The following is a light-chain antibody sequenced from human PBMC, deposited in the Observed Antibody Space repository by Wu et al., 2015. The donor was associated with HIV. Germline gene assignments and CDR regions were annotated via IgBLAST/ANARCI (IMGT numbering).Light chain of an antibody. V-gene: IGKV1-5*03. J-gene: IGKJ4*01. Sequence: IHMTQSPSTLSASVGDRVTLTCRASQNINNWLAWYQQKPGKAPNLMIYKASSLQNGVSSRFSGSGSGTEFTLTISSLQPDDFATYFCQQYNSYPLTFGGGTKVEIK. CDR2: KAS. CDR3: QQYNSYPLT. CDR1: QNINNW.